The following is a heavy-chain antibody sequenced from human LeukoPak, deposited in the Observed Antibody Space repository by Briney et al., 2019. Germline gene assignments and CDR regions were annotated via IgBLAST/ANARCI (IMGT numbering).Heavy chain of an antibody. CDR3: ATVFDS. CDR2: MNDDGSGT. CDR1: GFTFSSYA. Sequence: GGSLRLSCAASGFTFSSYAMSWVRQAPGKGLEWIARMNDDGSGTSYADSVRGRFAISRDTAKNSVYLQMSSLRVEDTAVYYCATVFDSWGQGTLVTVSS. J-gene: IGHJ4*02. V-gene: IGHV3-74*01.